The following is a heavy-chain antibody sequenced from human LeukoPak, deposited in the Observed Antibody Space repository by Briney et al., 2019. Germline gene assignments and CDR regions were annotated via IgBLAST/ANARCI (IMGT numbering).Heavy chain of an antibody. CDR1: GYTFTSYD. J-gene: IGHJ4*02. CDR3: ARSLPLMVGDSQDNFNY. CDR2: MNPNSGNT. V-gene: IGHV1-8*03. D-gene: IGHD3-16*01. Sequence: ASVKVSCKASGYTFTSYDINWVRQATGQGLEWMGWMNPNSGNTGYAQKFQGRVTITRNTSISTAYMELSSLRSDDTAVYYCARSLPLMVGDSQDNFNYWGQGTLVTVSS.